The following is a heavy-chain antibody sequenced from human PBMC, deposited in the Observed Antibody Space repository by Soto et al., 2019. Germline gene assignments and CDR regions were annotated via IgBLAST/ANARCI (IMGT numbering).Heavy chain of an antibody. D-gene: IGHD6-13*01. CDR2: FDPEDGET. CDR3: ATDSSSWSRRNAFDI. CDR1: GYTFTSYD. Sequence: ASVKVSCKASGYTFTSYDINWVRQAPGKGLEWMGGFDPEDGETIYAQKFQGRVTMTEDTSTDTAYMELSSLRSEDTAVYYCATDSSSWSRRNAFDIWGQGTMVTVSS. J-gene: IGHJ3*02. V-gene: IGHV1-24*01.